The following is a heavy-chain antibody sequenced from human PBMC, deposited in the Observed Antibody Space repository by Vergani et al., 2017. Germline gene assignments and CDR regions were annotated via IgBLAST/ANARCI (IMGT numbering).Heavy chain of an antibody. Sequence: QVQLQESGPGLVKPSQTLSLTCTVSGGSISSGSYYWSWIRQPAGKGLEWIGRIYTSGSTNYNPSLKSRVTISVDTSKNQFSLKLSSVTAADTAVYYCASSFDCSGGSCYSLAIDYWGQGTLVTVSS. D-gene: IGHD2-15*01. J-gene: IGHJ4*02. CDR3: ASSFDCSGGSCYSLAIDY. CDR2: IYTSGST. V-gene: IGHV4-61*02. CDR1: GGSISSGSYY.